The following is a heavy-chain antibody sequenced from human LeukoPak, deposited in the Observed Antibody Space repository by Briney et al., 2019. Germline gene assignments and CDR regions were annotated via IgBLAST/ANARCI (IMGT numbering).Heavy chain of an antibody. V-gene: IGHV3-48*03. J-gene: IGHJ6*03. CDR2: ISSSVGTT. CDR3: ARGIQLWSSYYYYYYMDV. Sequence: PGGSLRLSCAASGFSFSRYEMNWVRQAPGKGLEWISYISSSVGTTYYADSVRGRFTVSRDNAKNSLYLQMNSLKSEDTAVYYCARGIQLWSSYYYYYYMDVWGKGTTVTISS. D-gene: IGHD5-18*01. CDR1: GFSFSRYE.